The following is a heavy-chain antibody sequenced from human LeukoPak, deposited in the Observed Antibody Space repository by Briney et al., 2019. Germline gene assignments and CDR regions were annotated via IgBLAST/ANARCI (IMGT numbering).Heavy chain of an antibody. CDR3: ARVGGITFGGVIGGRNYFDY. J-gene: IGHJ4*02. CDR2: ISAYNGNT. D-gene: IGHD3-16*02. Sequence: ASVKVSCKASGYTFTSYGISWVRQAPGQGLEWMGWISAYNGNTNYAQKLQGRVTMTTDTSTSTAYMELRGLRADDTAVYFCARVGGITFGGVIGGRNYFDYWGQGTLVTVSS. V-gene: IGHV1-18*01. CDR1: GYTFTSYG.